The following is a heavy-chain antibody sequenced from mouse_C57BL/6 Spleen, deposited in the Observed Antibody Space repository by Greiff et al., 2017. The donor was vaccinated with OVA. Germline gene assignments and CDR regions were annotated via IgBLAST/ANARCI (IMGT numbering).Heavy chain of an antibody. J-gene: IGHJ4*01. V-gene: IGHV10-3*01. D-gene: IGHD3-1*01. CDR2: IRSKSSNYAT. Sequence: EVQRVESGGGLVQPKGSLKLSCAASGFTFNTYAMHWVRQAPGKGLEWVARIRSKSSNYATYYADSVKDRFTISRDDSQSMLYLQMNNLKTEDTAMYYCVREGGLLIGYYAMDYWGQGTSVTVSS. CDR3: VREGGLLIGYYAMDY. CDR1: GFTFNTYA.